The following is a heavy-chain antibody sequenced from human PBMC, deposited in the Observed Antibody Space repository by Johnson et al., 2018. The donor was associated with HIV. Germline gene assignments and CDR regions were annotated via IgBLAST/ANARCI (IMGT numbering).Heavy chain of an antibody. CDR2: IYSGGST. CDR1: GFTFDDYG. Sequence: VQLVESGGGVVRPGGSLRLSCAASGFTFDDYGMSWVRQAPGKGLGWVSVIYSGGSTYYADSVKGRFTISRDNSKNTLYLQMNSLRAEDTAVYYCARASSIAARGADAFDIWGQGTMVTVSS. D-gene: IGHD6-6*01. CDR3: ARASSIAARGADAFDI. V-gene: IGHV3-66*02. J-gene: IGHJ3*02.